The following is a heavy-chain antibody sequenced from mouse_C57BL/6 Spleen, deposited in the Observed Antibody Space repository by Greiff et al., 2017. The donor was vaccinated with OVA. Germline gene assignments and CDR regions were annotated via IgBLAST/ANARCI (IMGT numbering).Heavy chain of an antibody. CDR1: GYTFTDYY. CDR3: ATVGLYYDYDVDY. D-gene: IGHD2-4*01. V-gene: IGHV1-26*01. Sequence: EVQLQQSGPELVKPGASVKISCKASGYTFTDYYMNWVKQSHGKSLEWIGDINPNNGGTSYNQKFKGKATLTVDKSSSTAYMELRSLTSEDSAVYYCATVGLYYDYDVDYWGQGTTLTVSS. J-gene: IGHJ2*01. CDR2: INPNNGGT.